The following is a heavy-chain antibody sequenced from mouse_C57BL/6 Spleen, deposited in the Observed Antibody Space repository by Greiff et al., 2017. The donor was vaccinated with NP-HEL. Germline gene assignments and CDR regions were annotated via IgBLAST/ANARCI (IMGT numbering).Heavy chain of an antibody. CDR1: GFNIKDYY. CDR2: IDPEDGET. Sequence: EVQLVESGAELVKPGASVKLSCTASGFNIKDYYMHWVKQRTEQGLEWIGRIDPEDGETKYAPKFQGKATITADTSSNPAYLQLSSLTSEDTAVYYCARGLYYDYDNYAMDYWGQGTSVTVSS. V-gene: IGHV14-2*01. J-gene: IGHJ4*01. D-gene: IGHD2-4*01. CDR3: ARGLYYDYDNYAMDY.